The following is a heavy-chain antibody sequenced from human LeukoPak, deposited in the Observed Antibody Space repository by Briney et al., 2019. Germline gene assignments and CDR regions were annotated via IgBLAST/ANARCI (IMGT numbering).Heavy chain of an antibody. CDR1: GDSMSSTSYY. Sequence: PSETLSLTCTVSGDSMSSTSYYWAWIRQPPGKGLEWIGTIYYSGSTNYNPSLKSRVTISVDTSKNQFSLKLSSVTAADTAVYYCARGSLYYDSSGNWFDPWGQGTLVTVSS. D-gene: IGHD3-22*01. J-gene: IGHJ5*02. CDR3: ARGSLYYDSSGNWFDP. V-gene: IGHV4-39*07. CDR2: IYYSGST.